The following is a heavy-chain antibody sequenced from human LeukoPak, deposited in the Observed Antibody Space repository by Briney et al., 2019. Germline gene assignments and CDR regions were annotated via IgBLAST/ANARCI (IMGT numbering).Heavy chain of an antibody. CDR1: GFTFSSYS. Sequence: GGSLRLSCAASGFTFSSYSIHWVRQAPGKGLEWVAVISYDGSTKYYADSVRGRFTISRDNSKNTLYLQMNSLRAEDTALYYCAKEACAGDCHRDYFDYWGQGTLVTVSS. D-gene: IGHD2-21*02. CDR3: AKEACAGDCHRDYFDY. CDR2: ISYDGSTK. J-gene: IGHJ4*02. V-gene: IGHV3-30*18.